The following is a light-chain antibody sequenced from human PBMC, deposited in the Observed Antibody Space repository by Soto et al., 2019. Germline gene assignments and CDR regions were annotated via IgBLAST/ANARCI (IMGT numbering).Light chain of an antibody. CDR2: DAS. Sequence: EIVLTQSPGTLSLSPGERATLSCRASQSVSSSYLAWYQQKPGQAPRLLIYDASNRATGIPARFSGSGSGTDFTLTISSLEPEDFAVYYCQQRSNWPLTLGGGTKVDIK. CDR1: QSVSSSY. CDR3: QQRSNWPLT. J-gene: IGKJ4*01. V-gene: IGKV3D-20*02.